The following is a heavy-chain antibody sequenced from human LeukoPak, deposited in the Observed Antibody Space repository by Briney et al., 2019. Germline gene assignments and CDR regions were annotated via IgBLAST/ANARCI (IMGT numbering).Heavy chain of an antibody. V-gene: IGHV3-9*01. J-gene: IGHJ4*02. D-gene: IGHD6-6*01. CDR3: AKDAYSSSSSGFDY. CDR1: GFTFDDYA. Sequence: PGGSLRLSCAASGFTFDDYAMHWVRQAPGKGLEWVSGISWNRGSIDYADSVKGRFTISRDNAKNSLYLQMNSLRAEDTALYYCAKDAYSSSSSGFDYWGRGTLVTASS. CDR2: ISWNRGSI.